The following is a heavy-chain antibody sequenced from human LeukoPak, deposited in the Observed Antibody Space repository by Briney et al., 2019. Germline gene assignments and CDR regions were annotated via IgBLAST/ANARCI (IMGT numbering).Heavy chain of an antibody. D-gene: IGHD6-13*01. V-gene: IGHV3-9*01. CDR2: IGWNSGGI. CDR3: VKVTAAGFVDH. CDR1: GFTFDDYA. J-gene: IGHJ4*02. Sequence: PGRSLRLSCAASGFTFDDYAMHWVRQAPGKGLEWVPGIGWNSGGIVYADSVKGRFTISRDNAKNSLYLQMNSLGAEDTALYYCVKVTAAGFVDHWGQGTLVTVSS.